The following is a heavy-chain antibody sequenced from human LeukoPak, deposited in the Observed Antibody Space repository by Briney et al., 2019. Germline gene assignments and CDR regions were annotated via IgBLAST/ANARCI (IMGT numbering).Heavy chain of an antibody. D-gene: IGHD6-13*01. CDR1: GGSISGHY. CDR3: ARGGSWYGD. CDR2: IYFTGTT. V-gene: IGHV4-59*08. J-gene: IGHJ1*01. Sequence: SETLSLTCSVSGGSISGHYWTWIWQPPGKGLEWIGYIYFTGTTNYYPSLQSRVTFSLDTSKNQISLKLRSVTAADTAVYYCARGGSWYGDWGQGTLVTVSS.